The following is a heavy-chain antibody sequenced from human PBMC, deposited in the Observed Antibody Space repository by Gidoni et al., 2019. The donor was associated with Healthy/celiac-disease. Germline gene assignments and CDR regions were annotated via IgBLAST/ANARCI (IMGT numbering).Heavy chain of an antibody. CDR3: AKRTYYDFWSGPDGGWFDP. Sequence: EVQLLESGGGLVQPGGSLRLSCAASGFTFSSYAMSWVRQAPGKGLEWVSAISGSGGSTYYADSVKGRFTISRDNSKNTLYLQMNSLRAEDTAVYYCAKRTYYDFWSGPDGGWFDPWGQGTLVTVSS. D-gene: IGHD3-3*01. CDR1: GFTFSSYA. CDR2: ISGSGGST. J-gene: IGHJ5*02. V-gene: IGHV3-23*01.